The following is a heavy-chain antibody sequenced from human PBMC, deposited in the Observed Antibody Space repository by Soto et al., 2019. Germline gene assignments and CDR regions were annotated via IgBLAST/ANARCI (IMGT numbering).Heavy chain of an antibody. Sequence: QVRLVQSGAEVKKPGSSVKVSCKASGGTFSSYAISWVRQAPGQGLEWMGGIIPIFGTANYAQKFQGRVTITADESTSTAYMELSSLRSEDTAVYYCASRIVATTHYYYYGMDVWGQGTTVTVSS. CDR2: IIPIFGTA. J-gene: IGHJ6*02. V-gene: IGHV1-69*12. CDR1: GGTFSSYA. CDR3: ASRIVATTHYYYYGMDV. D-gene: IGHD5-12*01.